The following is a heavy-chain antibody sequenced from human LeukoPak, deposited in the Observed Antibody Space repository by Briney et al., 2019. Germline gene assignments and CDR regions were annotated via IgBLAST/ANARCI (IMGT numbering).Heavy chain of an antibody. V-gene: IGHV3-23*01. CDR3: AKGGDILTGYYLYWYFDL. J-gene: IGHJ2*01. CDR1: GFTFSAYA. Sequence: PEGSLRLSCAASGFTFSAYAMSWVRQAPGKGLEWVSAISRSGSSTDYADSVKGRFTISRDNSKNTLYLQMNSLRPEDTAVYYCAKGGDILTGYYLYWYFDLWGRGTLVTVSS. D-gene: IGHD3-9*01. CDR2: ISRSGSST.